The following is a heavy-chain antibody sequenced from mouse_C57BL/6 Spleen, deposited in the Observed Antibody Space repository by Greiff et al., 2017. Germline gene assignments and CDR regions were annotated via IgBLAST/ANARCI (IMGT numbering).Heavy chain of an antibody. V-gene: IGHV8-8*01. CDR3: ARNPYYGSPVYYFDY. J-gene: IGHJ2*01. CDR2: IWWDDDK. Sequence: QVQLKESGPGILQPSQTLSLTCSFSGFSLSTFGMGVGWIRQPSGKGLEWLAHIWWDDDKYYNPALKSRLTIAKDTSKNQVFLKIANVDTADTATYYCARNPYYGSPVYYFDYWGQGTTLTVSS. D-gene: IGHD1-1*01. CDR1: GFSLSTFGMG.